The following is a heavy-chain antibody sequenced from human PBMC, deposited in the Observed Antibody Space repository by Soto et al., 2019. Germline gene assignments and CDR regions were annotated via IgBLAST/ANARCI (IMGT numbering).Heavy chain of an antibody. Sequence: EVQLVESGGGLVKPGGSLRLSCAASGFTFSSYSMKWVRQAPGKGLEWVSSISSSSSYIYYADSVKGRFTISRDNAKNSLYLQMNSLRAEDTALYYCARDQTGYSSGWYVGWYFDLWGRGTLVTVSS. J-gene: IGHJ2*01. V-gene: IGHV3-21*01. CDR2: ISSSSSYI. CDR3: ARDQTGYSSGWYVGWYFDL. D-gene: IGHD6-13*01. CDR1: GFTFSSYS.